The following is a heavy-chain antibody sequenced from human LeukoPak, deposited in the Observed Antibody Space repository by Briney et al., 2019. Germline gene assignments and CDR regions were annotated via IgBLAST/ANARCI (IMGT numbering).Heavy chain of an antibody. Sequence: GGSLRLSCSASGFTFSSYAMHWVRQAPGKGLEYVSAISSNGGSTYYADSVKGRFTISRDNSKNTLYLQMSSLRAEDTAVYCCVKGYVGPVVVVAAIFWGQGTLVTVSS. CDR3: VKGYVGPVVVVAAIF. V-gene: IGHV3-64D*06. D-gene: IGHD2-15*01. CDR1: GFTFSSYA. J-gene: IGHJ4*02. CDR2: ISSNGGST.